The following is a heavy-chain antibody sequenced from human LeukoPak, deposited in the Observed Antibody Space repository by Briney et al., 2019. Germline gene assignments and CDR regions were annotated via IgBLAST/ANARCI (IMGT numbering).Heavy chain of an antibody. J-gene: IGHJ6*02. CDR2: ISAYNGNT. CDR1: GYTFTSYG. D-gene: IGHD3-10*01. Sequence: GASVKVSCKASGYTFTSYGISWVRQAPGQGLEWMGWISAYNGNTNYAQKLQGRVTMTTDTSTSTAYMELRSLRSDDTAVYYCARVSSGSGSFYYCGMDVWGQGTTVTVSS. CDR3: ARVSSGSGSFYYCGMDV. V-gene: IGHV1-18*01.